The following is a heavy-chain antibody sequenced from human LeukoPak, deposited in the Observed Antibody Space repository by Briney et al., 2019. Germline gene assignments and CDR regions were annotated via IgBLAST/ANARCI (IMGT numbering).Heavy chain of an antibody. Sequence: SETLSLTCTVSGGSISSNSHYWGWIRQPPGKGLEWIGSIYSSGTTYYNPSLRSRLTISADTSKNLFSLKLSSVTAADTAVYYCAREDPDRKIDYWGQGTLVTVSS. CDR1: GGSISSNSHY. D-gene: IGHD1-14*01. V-gene: IGHV4-39*07. CDR2: IYSSGTT. J-gene: IGHJ4*02. CDR3: AREDPDRKIDY.